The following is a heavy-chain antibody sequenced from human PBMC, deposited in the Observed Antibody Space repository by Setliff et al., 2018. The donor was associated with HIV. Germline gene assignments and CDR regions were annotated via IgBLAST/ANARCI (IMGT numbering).Heavy chain of an antibody. J-gene: IGHJ3*02. CDR1: GYTFTSYY. CDR3: ARDRVRITIFGANDASDI. CDR2: TNPSGGSS. Sequence: GASVKVSCKASGYTFTSYYMNWVRQAPGQGLEWMGITNPSGGSSTYAQKFQGRVAMTRDTSTSTVYMELSSLRSEDTAVYYCARDRVRITIFGANDASDIWGQGTMVTVSS. D-gene: IGHD3-3*01. V-gene: IGHV1-46*01.